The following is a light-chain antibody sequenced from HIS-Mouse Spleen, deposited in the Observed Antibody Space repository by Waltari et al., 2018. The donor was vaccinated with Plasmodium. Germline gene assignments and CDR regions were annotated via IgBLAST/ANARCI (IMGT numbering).Light chain of an antibody. Sequence: QSALTQPASASGSPGQSITISCTGTRSDVGGYKYGSWYKQNPGKAPKLMIYDFSNRPSGVSNRFSGSKSGNTASLTISGLQAEDEADYYCSSYTSSSTLNYVFGTGTKVTVL. CDR1: RSDVGGYKY. CDR2: DFS. V-gene: IGLV2-14*03. CDR3: SSYTSSSTLNYV. J-gene: IGLJ1*01.